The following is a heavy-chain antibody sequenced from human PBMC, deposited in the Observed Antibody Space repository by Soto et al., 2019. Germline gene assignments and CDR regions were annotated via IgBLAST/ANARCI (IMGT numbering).Heavy chain of an antibody. CDR1: GFTFGDYG. J-gene: IGHJ5*02. V-gene: IGHV3-49*03. CDR3: SRVKDCGAPGWFAP. D-gene: IGHD4-17*01. Sequence: GGSLRLSCTGSGFTFGDYGLSWFRQAPGKGLEWVSFIRSKAHGGTTEYAASVKGRFTISRDDSKSIAYLQMNSLKSEDTAVYYCSRVKDCGAPGWFAPCGRGSLVTVSA. CDR2: IRSKAHGGTT.